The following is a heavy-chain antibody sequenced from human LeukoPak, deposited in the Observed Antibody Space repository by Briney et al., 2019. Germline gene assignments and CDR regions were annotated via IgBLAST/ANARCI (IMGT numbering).Heavy chain of an antibody. Sequence: GASVKVSCKASGYTFTSYDINWVRQATGQGLEWMGWMNPNSGNTRYAQKFQGRVTMTRNTSISTAYMELSSLRSEGTAVYYCARVKVMTIFGVVIPLNYGMDVWGQGTTVTVSS. CDR1: GYTFTSYD. CDR3: ARVKVMTIFGVVIPLNYGMDV. J-gene: IGHJ6*02. CDR2: MNPNSGNT. D-gene: IGHD3-3*01. V-gene: IGHV1-8*01.